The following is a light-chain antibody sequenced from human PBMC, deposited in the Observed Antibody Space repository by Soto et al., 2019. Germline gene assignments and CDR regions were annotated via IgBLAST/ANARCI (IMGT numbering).Light chain of an antibody. V-gene: IGLV2-8*01. CDR3: NSYAGSNNFVV. J-gene: IGLJ2*01. CDR1: SSDVAGYNF. Sequence: SALTQPPSASGSPGQSVTISCTGTSSDVAGYNFVSWYQQHPGKAPKLMIYEVSKRPSGVPDRFSGSKSGNTASLTVSGLQAEDEADYYCNSYAGSNNFVVFGGGTKLTVL. CDR2: EVS.